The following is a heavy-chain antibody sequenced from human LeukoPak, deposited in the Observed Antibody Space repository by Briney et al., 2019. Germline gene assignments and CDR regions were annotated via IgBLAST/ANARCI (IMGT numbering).Heavy chain of an antibody. V-gene: IGHV4-59*08. CDR3: ARARLERWHYYDSSGYSPLYYFDY. CDR1: GGSISSYY. D-gene: IGHD3-22*01. J-gene: IGHJ4*02. Sequence: SETLSLTCTVSGGSISSYYWSWIRQPPGKGLEWIGYIFYSGSTNYNPSLKSRVTISVDTSKNHFSLNLSSVTAADTAVYYCARARLERWHYYDSSGYSPLYYFDYWGQGTLVTVSS. CDR2: IFYSGST.